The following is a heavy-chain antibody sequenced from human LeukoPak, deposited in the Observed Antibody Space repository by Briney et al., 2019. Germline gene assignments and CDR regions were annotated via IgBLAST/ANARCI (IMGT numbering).Heavy chain of an antibody. D-gene: IGHD1/OR15-1a*01. CDR2: IYYSGST. V-gene: IGHV4-59*01. J-gene: IGHJ4*02. CDR3: ARDRHWTNDWVFDY. CDR1: GGSISSYY. Sequence: SETLSLTCTVSGGSISSYYWSWIRQPPGKGLEWIGYIYYSGSTNYNPSLKSRVTISVDMSKNQFSLKLSSVTAADTAVYYCARDRHWTNDWVFDYWGQGTLVTVSS.